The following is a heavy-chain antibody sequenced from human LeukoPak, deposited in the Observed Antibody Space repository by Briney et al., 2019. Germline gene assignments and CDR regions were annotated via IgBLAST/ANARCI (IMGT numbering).Heavy chain of an antibody. D-gene: IGHD6-19*01. V-gene: IGHV4-31*03. CDR3: ARHETAVAKRGAFDI. CDR1: GGSISSGGYY. Sequence: SETLSLTCTVSGGSISSGGYYWRWIRQHPGKGLEWIGYIYYSGSTYYNPSLKSRVTISVDTSKNQFSLKLSSVTAADTAVYYCARHETAVAKRGAFDIWGQGTMVTVSS. J-gene: IGHJ3*02. CDR2: IYYSGST.